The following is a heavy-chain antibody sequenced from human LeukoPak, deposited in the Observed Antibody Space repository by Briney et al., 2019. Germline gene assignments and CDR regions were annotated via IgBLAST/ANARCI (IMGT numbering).Heavy chain of an antibody. V-gene: IGHV7-4-1*02. CDR3: AREGSSSWPTYFDY. CDR1: GYTFTSYA. J-gene: IGHJ4*02. CDR2: INTNTGNP. Sequence: GASVKVSCKASGYTFTSYAMNWVRQAPGQGLEWMGWINTNTGNPTYAQGFTGRFVFSLDTSVSTAYLQMNSLRAEDTAVYYCAREGSSSWPTYFDYWGQGTLVTVSS. D-gene: IGHD6-13*01.